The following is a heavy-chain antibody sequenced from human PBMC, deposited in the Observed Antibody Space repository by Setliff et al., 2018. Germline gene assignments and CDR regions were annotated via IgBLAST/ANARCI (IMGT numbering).Heavy chain of an antibody. CDR1: GFTFSSYE. CDR3: ARFDSSGYFYYYGMDV. CDR2: ISSSGSTI. V-gene: IGHV3-48*03. Sequence: LRLSCAASGFTFSSYEMNWVRQAPGKGLEWVSYISSSGSTIYYADSVKGRFTISRDNAKNSLYLQMNSLRAEDTAVYYCARFDSSGYFYYYGMDVWGQGTTVTVSS. J-gene: IGHJ6*02. D-gene: IGHD3-22*01.